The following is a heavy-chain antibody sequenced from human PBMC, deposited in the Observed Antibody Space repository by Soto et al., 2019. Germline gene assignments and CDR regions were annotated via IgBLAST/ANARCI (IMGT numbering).Heavy chain of an antibody. V-gene: IGHV4-39*01. CDR3: ARAAPQWLDYYYYYMDV. CDR2: IYYSGST. Sequence: SETLSLTCTVSGGSISSSSYYWGWIRQPPGKGLEWIGSIYYSGSTYYNPSLKSRVTISVDTSKNQFSLKLSSVTAADTAVYYCARAAPQWLDYYYYYMDVWGKGTTVTVSS. D-gene: IGHD6-19*01. J-gene: IGHJ6*03. CDR1: GGSISSSSYY.